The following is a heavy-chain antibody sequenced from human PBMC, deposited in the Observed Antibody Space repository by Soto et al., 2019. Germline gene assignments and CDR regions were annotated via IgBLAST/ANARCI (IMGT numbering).Heavy chain of an antibody. Sequence: GGSLRLSCAASGFTFSSYSMNWVRQAPGKGLEWVSSISSSSSYIYYADSVKGRFTISRDNAKNSLYLQMNSLRAEDTAVYYCARVNVEMATIFNYWGQGTMVTVYS. J-gene: IGHJ4*02. CDR2: ISSSSSYI. CDR1: GFTFSSYS. V-gene: IGHV3-21*01. D-gene: IGHD5-12*01. CDR3: ARVNVEMATIFNY.